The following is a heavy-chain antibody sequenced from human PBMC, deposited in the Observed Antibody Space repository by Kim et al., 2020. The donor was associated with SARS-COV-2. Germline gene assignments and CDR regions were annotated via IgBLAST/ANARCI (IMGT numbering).Heavy chain of an antibody. J-gene: IGHJ4*01. CDR1: GFTFSNYW. Sequence: GGSLRLSCAASGFTFSNYWMHWVRQAPGKGLVWVSRINSDASSPSYAVSVKGRFTISRDNTKNTLYLQMNSLRAEDTAVYYCASYSSSWYSAIYFDYWG. D-gene: IGHD6-13*01. V-gene: IGHV3-74*01. CDR3: ASYSSSWYSAIYFDY. CDR2: INSDASSP.